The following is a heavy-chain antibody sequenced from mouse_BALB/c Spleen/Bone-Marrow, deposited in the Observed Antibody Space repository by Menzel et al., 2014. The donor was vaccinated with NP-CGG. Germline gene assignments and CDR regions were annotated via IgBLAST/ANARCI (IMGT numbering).Heavy chain of an antibody. Sequence: EVKLVESGGGLVQPGGSRKLSCAASGFTFSSFGMHWIRQAPEKGLEWVAYINGGSNTIYYADTVKGRFTISRDNPKNTLFLQMTSLRSEGTAMYFCARGTTALRYFDVWGAGTTVTVSS. CDR3: ARGTTALRYFDV. J-gene: IGHJ1*01. CDR1: GFTFSSFG. D-gene: IGHD1-2*01. CDR2: INGGSNTI. V-gene: IGHV5-17*02.